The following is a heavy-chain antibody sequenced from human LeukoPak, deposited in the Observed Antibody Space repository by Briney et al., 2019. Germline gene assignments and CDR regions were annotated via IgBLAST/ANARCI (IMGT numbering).Heavy chain of an antibody. Sequence: GGSLRLSCAASGFTVSSNYMSWVRQAPGKGLEWVSFIYSGGNTYYADSVKGRFTISRDNSKNTLYLQMNSLGAEDTAVYYCARDHRPLNYYDTSGGLDIWGQGTMVTVSS. CDR3: ARDHRPLNYYDTSGGLDI. J-gene: IGHJ3*02. D-gene: IGHD3-22*01. CDR2: IYSGGNT. CDR1: GFTVSSNY. V-gene: IGHV3-66*01.